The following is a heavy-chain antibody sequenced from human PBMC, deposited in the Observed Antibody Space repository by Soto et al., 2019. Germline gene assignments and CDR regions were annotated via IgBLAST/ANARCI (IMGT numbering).Heavy chain of an antibody. V-gene: IGHV1-2*02. J-gene: IGHJ6*02. CDR3: ARDRFLEWLLPDYYYGMDL. CDR1: GYPLSGYY. D-gene: IGHD3-3*01. Sequence: XSVKGAFKATGYPLSGYYMHWGRQSPGQGLEWMGWINPNSGGTNYAQKFQGRVTMTRDTSISTAYMELSRLRSDDTAVYYCARDRFLEWLLPDYYYGMDLWGQGTTVTV. CDR2: INPNSGGT.